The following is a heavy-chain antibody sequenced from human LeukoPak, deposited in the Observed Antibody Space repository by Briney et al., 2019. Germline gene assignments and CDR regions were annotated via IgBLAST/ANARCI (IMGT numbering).Heavy chain of an antibody. V-gene: IGHV3-66*01. D-gene: IGHD5-18*01. CDR1: GFTVSSNY. Sequence: SGGSLRLSCAASGFTVSSNYMCWVRQAPGKGLEWVSVTYSGGNTNYADSVKGRFTVSRDNSKNTLYLQMNSLRVEDTAVYYCARAGYSYDDDYWGQGTLVTVSS. J-gene: IGHJ4*02. CDR3: ARAGYSYDDDY. CDR2: TYSGGNT.